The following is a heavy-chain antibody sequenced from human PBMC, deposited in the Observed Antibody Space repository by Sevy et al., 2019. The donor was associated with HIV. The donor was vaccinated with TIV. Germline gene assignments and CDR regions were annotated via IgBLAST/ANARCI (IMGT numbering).Heavy chain of an antibody. J-gene: IGHJ4*02. CDR2: IIPILGTV. D-gene: IGHD2-8*01. CDR1: GGTFSSYG. CDR3: ARGGGNGWYYFDY. V-gene: IGHV1-69*13. Sequence: ASVKVSCKASGGTFSSYGISWVRQAPGQGLEWMGGIIPILGTVNYAQKFQGRVTITEDESTKTAYMELSRLRSEDTAVYYCARGGGNGWYYFDYWGQETLVTVSS.